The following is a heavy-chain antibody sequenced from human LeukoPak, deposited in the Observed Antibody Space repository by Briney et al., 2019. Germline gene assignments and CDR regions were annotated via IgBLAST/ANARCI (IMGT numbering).Heavy chain of an antibody. CDR1: GGSFSGYY. CDR2: INHSGST. J-gene: IGHJ6*03. CDR3: ARGLVGLNYYYYYMYV. D-gene: IGHD2-15*01. V-gene: IGHV4-34*01. Sequence: PSETLSLTCAVYGGSFSGYYWGWIRQPPGKGLEWIGEINHSGSTNNNPSLKSRVTRSVDTSKIQFSLKLSSVTAADTAVYYCARGLVGLNYYYYYMYVWGKGATVTVSS.